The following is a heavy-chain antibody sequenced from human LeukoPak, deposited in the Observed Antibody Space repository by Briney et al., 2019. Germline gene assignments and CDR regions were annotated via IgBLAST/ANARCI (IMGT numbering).Heavy chain of an antibody. CDR3: ARDYSSSWYSNLRFDY. CDR1: GFTFNNYG. CDR2: IRYDGSNT. J-gene: IGHJ4*02. D-gene: IGHD6-13*01. V-gene: IGHV3-30*02. Sequence: PGGSLRLSCAASGFTFNNYGMHWVRQAPGKGLEWVAFIRYDGSNTYYADSVKGRFTISRDNAKNSLYLQMNSLRAEDTAVYYCARDYSSSWYSNLRFDYWGQGTLVTVSS.